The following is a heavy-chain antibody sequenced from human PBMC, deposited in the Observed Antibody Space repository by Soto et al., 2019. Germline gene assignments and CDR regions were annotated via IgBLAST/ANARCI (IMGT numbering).Heavy chain of an antibody. CDR3: AKDSSSSPDEYFQH. D-gene: IGHD6-6*01. V-gene: IGHV3-23*01. Sequence: GGSLRLSCVVSGFTFSSYAMSWVRQAPGKGLEWVSAISGSGGNTYYADSVKGRFTISRDNSKNTLYLQMNSLRAEDTAVYYCAKDSSSSPDEYFQHWGQGTLVTVPQ. J-gene: IGHJ1*01. CDR1: GFTFSSYA. CDR2: ISGSGGNT.